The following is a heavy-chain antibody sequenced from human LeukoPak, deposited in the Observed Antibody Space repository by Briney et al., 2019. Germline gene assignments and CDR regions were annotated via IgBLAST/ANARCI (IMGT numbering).Heavy chain of an antibody. D-gene: IGHD4-17*01. Sequence: GGSLRLSCSASGFTFSTYWMSWVRQAPGKGLEWVANMRRDGNEIYYLDSVRGRFTISRDNAKNSLYLQMNSLRAEDTAVYYCAKDIYAYVTNCFFDYWGQGSLVTVSS. CDR2: MRRDGNEI. CDR1: GFTFSTYW. CDR3: AKDIYAYVTNCFFDY. V-gene: IGHV3-7*01. J-gene: IGHJ4*02.